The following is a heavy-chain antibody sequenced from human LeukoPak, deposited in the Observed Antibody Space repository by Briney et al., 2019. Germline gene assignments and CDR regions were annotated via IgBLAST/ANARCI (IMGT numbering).Heavy chain of an antibody. D-gene: IGHD4-17*01. J-gene: IGHJ5*02. CDR1: GGTFSSYA. Sequence: SVKVSCKASGGTFSSYAISWVRQAPGQGLEWMGGIIPIFGTANYAQKFQGRVTITADESTSTAHMELSSLRSEDTAVYYCARVKGDYVPRSWFDPWGQGTLVTVSS. V-gene: IGHV1-69*13. CDR2: IIPIFGTA. CDR3: ARVKGDYVPRSWFDP.